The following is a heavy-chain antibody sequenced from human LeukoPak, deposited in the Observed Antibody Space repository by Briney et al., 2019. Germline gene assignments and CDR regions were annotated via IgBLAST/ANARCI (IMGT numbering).Heavy chain of an antibody. Sequence: GSSVKVSCKASGGTFSSYAISWVRQAPGQGLEWMGGIIPIFGTANYAQKFQGRVTITADESTSTAYMELSSLRPEDTAVYYCASSYYYDSSGYYRYWGQGTLVTVSS. CDR3: ASSYYYDSSGYYRY. CDR2: IIPIFGTA. CDR1: GGTFSSYA. D-gene: IGHD3-22*01. J-gene: IGHJ4*02. V-gene: IGHV1-69*01.